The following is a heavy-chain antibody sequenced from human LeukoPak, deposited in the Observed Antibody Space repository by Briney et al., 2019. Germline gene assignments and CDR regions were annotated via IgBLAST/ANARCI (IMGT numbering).Heavy chain of an antibody. D-gene: IGHD4-17*01. J-gene: IGHJ5*02. V-gene: IGHV1-24*01. CDR1: GYTLTELS. CDR3: ATDQPFIGDPWRFDP. Sequence: ASVKGSCKVSGYTLTELSMHRVRQAPGKGLGWMGGFDPEDGETIYAQKFQGRVTMTEDTSTDTAYMELSSLRSEDTAVYYCATDQPFIGDPWRFDPWGQGTLVTVSS. CDR2: FDPEDGET.